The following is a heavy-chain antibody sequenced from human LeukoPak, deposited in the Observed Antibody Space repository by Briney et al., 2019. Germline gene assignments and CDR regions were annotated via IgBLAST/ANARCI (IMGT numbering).Heavy chain of an antibody. CDR2: INPNNGGT. Sequence: GASVKVSCKASGYTFTDYYIHWVRQAPGQGLEWMGWINPNNGGTKYARKFQGRVTMTRDTSINTAYMELSRLTYDDTAVYYCAGLPRYNWNEPLDYWGQGTLVTVSS. CDR1: GYTFTDYY. CDR3: AGLPRYNWNEPLDY. V-gene: IGHV1-2*02. D-gene: IGHD1-20*01. J-gene: IGHJ4*02.